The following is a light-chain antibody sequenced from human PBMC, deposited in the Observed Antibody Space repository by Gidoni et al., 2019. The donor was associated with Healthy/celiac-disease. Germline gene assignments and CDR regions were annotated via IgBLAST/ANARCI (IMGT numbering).Light chain of an antibody. J-gene: IGLJ2*01. Sequence: QSALTQPASVPGSPGQSVTISCTGTRSDVGGYNYVSWYQQHPGKAPKLMMYAVSNRPPGVSDRFSGSKSGNTASLTISGLQAEDEADYYCSSYTSGSTLVVFGGGTKLTVL. CDR3: SSYTSGSTLVV. CDR2: AVS. CDR1: RSDVGGYNY. V-gene: IGLV2-14*01.